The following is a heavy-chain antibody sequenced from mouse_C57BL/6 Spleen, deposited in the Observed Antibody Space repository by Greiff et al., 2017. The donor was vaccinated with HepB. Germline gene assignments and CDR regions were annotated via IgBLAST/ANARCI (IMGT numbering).Heavy chain of an antibody. J-gene: IGHJ4*01. Sequence: QVQLKQPGAELVKPGASVKMSCKASGYTFTSYWITWVKQRPGQGLEWIGDIYPGSGSTNYNEKFKSKATLTVDTSSSTAYMQLSSLTSEDSAVYYCAYGSSVYAMDYWGQGTSVTVSS. CDR1: GYTFTSYW. V-gene: IGHV1-55*01. CDR3: AYGSSVYAMDY. D-gene: IGHD1-1*01. CDR2: IYPGSGST.